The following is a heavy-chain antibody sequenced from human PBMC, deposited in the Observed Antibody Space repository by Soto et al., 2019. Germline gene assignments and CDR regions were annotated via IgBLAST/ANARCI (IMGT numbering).Heavy chain of an antibody. Sequence: QVQLVESGGGVVQPGRSLRLSCAASGFTFSSYGMHWVRQAPGKGLEWVAVISYDGSNKYYADSVKGRFTISRDNSKNTLYLQMNSLRAEDTAVNYCAKPDYGDTDNWFDPWGQGTLVTVSS. CDR3: AKPDYGDTDNWFDP. J-gene: IGHJ5*02. CDR2: ISYDGSNK. CDR1: GFTFSSYG. D-gene: IGHD4-17*01. V-gene: IGHV3-30*18.